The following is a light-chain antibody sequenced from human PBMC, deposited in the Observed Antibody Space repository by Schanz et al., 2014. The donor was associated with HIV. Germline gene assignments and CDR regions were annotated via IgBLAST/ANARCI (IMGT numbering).Light chain of an antibody. CDR2: NTY. CDR1: SSNFRSNA. CDR3: SSYADINNLV. Sequence: QSVLTQPPSASGTPGQRVTISCSGSSSNFRSNAVNWYQQLPGTAPKLVIYNTYHRPSGVPDRFSGSQSGASASLAISGLQAEDEADYYCSSYADINNLVFGGGTKLTVL. V-gene: IGLV1-44*01. J-gene: IGLJ2*01.